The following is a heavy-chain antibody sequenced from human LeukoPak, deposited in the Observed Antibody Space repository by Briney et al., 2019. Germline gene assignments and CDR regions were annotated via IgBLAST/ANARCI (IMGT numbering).Heavy chain of an antibody. CDR1: GFTVSSNY. Sequence: PGGSLRLSCAASGFTVSSNYMSWVRQAPGKGLEWVSVIYSGGSTYYADSVMGRFTISRDNSKNTLYLQINSLRAEDTAVYYCARDGKRTSDAFDIWGQGTMVTVSS. V-gene: IGHV3-66*01. D-gene: IGHD1-26*01. J-gene: IGHJ3*02. CDR2: IYSGGST. CDR3: ARDGKRTSDAFDI.